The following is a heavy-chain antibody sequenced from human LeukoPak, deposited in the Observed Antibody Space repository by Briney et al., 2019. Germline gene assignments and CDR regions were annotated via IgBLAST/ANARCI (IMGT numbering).Heavy chain of an antibody. CDR1: GYTFTDSY. V-gene: IGHV1-46*01. D-gene: IGHD3-16*01. J-gene: IGHJ4*02. Sequence: GASVKVSCRTSGYTFTDSYIHWVRQAPGQGLEWMGIINPSGGSTSYAQKFQGRVTMTRDTSTSTVYMELSSLRSEDTAVYYCARWGEHDYWGQGTLVTVSS. CDR3: ARWGEHDY. CDR2: INPSGGST.